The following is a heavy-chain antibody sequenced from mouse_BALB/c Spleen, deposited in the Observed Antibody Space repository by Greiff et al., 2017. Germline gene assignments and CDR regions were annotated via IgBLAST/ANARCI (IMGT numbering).Heavy chain of an antibody. D-gene: IGHD2-1*01. V-gene: IGHV1S22*01. CDR3: TRLGGKRYFDV. CDR2: IYPGSGST. Sequence: LKQPGSELVRPGASVKLSCKASGYTFTSYWMHWVKQRHGQGLEWIGNIYPGSGSTNYDEKFKSKGTLTVDTSSSTAYMHLSSLTSEDSAVYYCTRLGGKRYFDVWGAGTTVTVSS. J-gene: IGHJ1*01. CDR1: GYTFTSYW.